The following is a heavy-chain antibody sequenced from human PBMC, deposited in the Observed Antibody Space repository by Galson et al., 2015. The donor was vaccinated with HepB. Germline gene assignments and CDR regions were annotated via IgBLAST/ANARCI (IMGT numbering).Heavy chain of an antibody. V-gene: IGHV5-51*01. Sequence: QSGAEVKKPGESLKISCKASGYSFTSHWIGWVRQMPGKGLEWMGVIYPGDSQTTFSPSFEGQVTMSVDRSITTAYLQWNSLKASDSAVYYCARPLGIAAAGKSSFGIWGHGTVVIVSS. CDR2: IYPGDSQT. CDR1: GYSFTSHW. D-gene: IGHD6-25*01. CDR3: ARPLGIAAAGKSSFGI. J-gene: IGHJ3*02.